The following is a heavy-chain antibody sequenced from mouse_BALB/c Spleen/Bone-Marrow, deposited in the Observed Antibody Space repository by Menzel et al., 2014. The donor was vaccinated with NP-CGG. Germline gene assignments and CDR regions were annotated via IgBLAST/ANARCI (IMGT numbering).Heavy chain of an antibody. CDR3: ASYYYGRAWFAY. D-gene: IGHD1-1*01. CDR2: IDPANGNT. CDR1: GFSIKDTY. V-gene: IGHV14-3*02. Sequence: EVQLQQSWAELVKPGASVKLSCTASGFSIKDTYMHWVKQRPEQGLEWIGRIDPANGNTKYDPKFQGKATITADTSSNTAYLQLSSLTSEDTAVYYCASYYYGRAWFAYWGQGTLVTVSA. J-gene: IGHJ3*01.